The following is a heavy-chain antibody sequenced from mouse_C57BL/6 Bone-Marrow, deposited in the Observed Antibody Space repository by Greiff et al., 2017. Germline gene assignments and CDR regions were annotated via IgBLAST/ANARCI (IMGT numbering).Heavy chain of an antibody. CDR1: GFNIKDDD. V-gene: IGHV14-4*01. Sequence: EVQLQQSGAELVRPGASVKLSCTASGFNIKDDDMHWVKQRPKQGLEGIGWIDPENSDTESASKFQGKATITADTSSNTAYLQLSSLTSEDTAVYYCTSFITPYWGQGTTLTVSS. CDR3: TSFITPY. D-gene: IGHD1-1*01. J-gene: IGHJ2*01. CDR2: IDPENSDT.